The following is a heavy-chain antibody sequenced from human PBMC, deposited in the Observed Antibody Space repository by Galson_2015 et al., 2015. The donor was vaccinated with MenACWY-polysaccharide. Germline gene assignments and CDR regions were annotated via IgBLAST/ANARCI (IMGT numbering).Heavy chain of an antibody. CDR1: GFTFSSYR. D-gene: IGHD3-10*01. Sequence: SLRLSCAASGFTFSSYRMNWVRQAPGKGLEWVSSISSSSSYIYYADSVKGRFTISRDNAKNSLYLQMNSLRAEDTAVYYCARDLRRWNGSGSYSGFWGQGTLVTVSS. V-gene: IGHV3-21*01. CDR2: ISSSSSYI. CDR3: ARDLRRWNGSGSYSGF. J-gene: IGHJ4*02.